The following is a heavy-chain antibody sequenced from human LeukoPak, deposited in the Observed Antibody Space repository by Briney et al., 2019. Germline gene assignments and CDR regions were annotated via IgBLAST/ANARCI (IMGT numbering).Heavy chain of an antibody. D-gene: IGHD6-13*01. Sequence: PSETLSLTCTVSGGSISSSSYYWGWIRQPPGKGLEWIGSIYYSGSTYYNPSLKSRVTISVDTSKNQFSLKLSSVTAADTAVYYCARHVANFFLPQQLTPYYFDYWSQGTLVTVSS. CDR3: ARHVANFFLPQQLTPYYFDY. CDR1: GGSISSSSYY. V-gene: IGHV4-39*01. CDR2: IYYSGST. J-gene: IGHJ4*02.